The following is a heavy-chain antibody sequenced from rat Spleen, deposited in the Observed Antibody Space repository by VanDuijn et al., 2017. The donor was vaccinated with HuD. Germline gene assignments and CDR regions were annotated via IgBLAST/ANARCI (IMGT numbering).Heavy chain of an antibody. CDR1: GFTFNNYW. CDR2: FSYDGRTT. D-gene: IGHD1-9*01. Sequence: EVQLVESGGGLVQPGRSLKLSCVASGFTFNNYWMTWVRQAPTEGLEWVATFSYDGRTTYYRDSVKGRFTISRDNAKSSLYLQMDSLRSEDTATYYCTTGDYGYTRLFAYWGQGTLVTVSS. J-gene: IGHJ3*01. V-gene: IGHV5-20*01. CDR3: TTGDYGYTRLFAY.